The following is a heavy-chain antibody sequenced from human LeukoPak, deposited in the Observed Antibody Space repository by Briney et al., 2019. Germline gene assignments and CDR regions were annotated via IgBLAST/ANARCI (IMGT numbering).Heavy chain of an antibody. CDR3: ATKAAAGRGFDY. V-gene: IGHV1-2*02. Sequence: EASVKVSCKASGYTSTGYYMHWVRQAPGQGLEWMGWINPNSGGTNYAQKFQGRVTMTRDTSISTAYMELSRLRSDDTAVYYCATKAAAGRGFDYWGQGTLVTVSS. J-gene: IGHJ4*02. D-gene: IGHD6-13*01. CDR2: INPNSGGT. CDR1: GYTSTGYY.